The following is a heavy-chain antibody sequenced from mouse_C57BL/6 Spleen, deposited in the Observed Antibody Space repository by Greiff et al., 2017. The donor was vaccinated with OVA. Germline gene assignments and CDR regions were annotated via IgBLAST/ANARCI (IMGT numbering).Heavy chain of an antibody. D-gene: IGHD4-1*02. V-gene: IGHV5-4*01. Sequence: EVQLVESGGGLVKPGGSLKLSCAASGFTFSSYAMSWVRQTPEKRLEWVATISDGGSYTYYPDNVKGRFTISRDNAKNNLYLQMSHLKSEDTAMYYCASGFNWDEAYWGQGTLVTVSA. CDR2: ISDGGSYT. CDR1: GFTFSSYA. CDR3: ASGFNWDEAY. J-gene: IGHJ3*01.